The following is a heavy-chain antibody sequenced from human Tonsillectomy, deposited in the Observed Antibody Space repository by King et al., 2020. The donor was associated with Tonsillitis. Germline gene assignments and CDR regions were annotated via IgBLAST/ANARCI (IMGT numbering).Heavy chain of an antibody. V-gene: IGHV3-7*04. CDR3: TRDRAFSCFDY. CDR1: GFTFRSDW. CDR2: INPDGSQK. J-gene: IGHJ4*02. D-gene: IGHD1-1*01. Sequence: VQLVESGGDSVQPGGSLRLSCAASGFTFRSDWMDWVRQAPGKGLEWVASINPDGSQKYYVESVKGRFTISSDNAENSLFLHMTGLRTEDTAVYYCTRDRAFSCFDYWGPGTLVTVSS.